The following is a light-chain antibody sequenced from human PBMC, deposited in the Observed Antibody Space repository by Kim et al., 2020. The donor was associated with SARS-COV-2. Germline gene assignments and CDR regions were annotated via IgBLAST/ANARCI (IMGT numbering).Light chain of an antibody. V-gene: IGLV10-54*04. J-gene: IGLJ3*02. CDR3: SAWDFTLSAWV. Sequence: QAGLTQPPSMSKDLRQTATLTCTGNSDNVGNHGAAWLQQHQGHPPKLLSYRSNSRPSGISERFSASRSGDTASLTITGLQPEDEAVYYCSAWDFTLSAWVFGGGTQLTVL. CDR2: RSN. CDR1: SDNVGNHG.